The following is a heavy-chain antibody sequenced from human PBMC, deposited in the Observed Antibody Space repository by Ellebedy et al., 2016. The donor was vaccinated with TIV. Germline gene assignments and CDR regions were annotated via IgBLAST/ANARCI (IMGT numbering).Heavy chain of an antibody. V-gene: IGHV2-5*01. CDR1: GFSLSASGVG. J-gene: IGHJ4*02. D-gene: IGHD3-22*01. CDR2: IYWNDET. CDR3: AHRRHDSSGYYWAFDT. Sequence: SGPTLVKPTQTLTLTCTFSGFSLSASGVGVAWIRQPPGKALECLALIYWNDETYYSPSLRSRLTITKDTSRNQLVLKMTNMDPVDTATYYCAHRRHDSSGYYWAFDTWGQGTRVTVSS.